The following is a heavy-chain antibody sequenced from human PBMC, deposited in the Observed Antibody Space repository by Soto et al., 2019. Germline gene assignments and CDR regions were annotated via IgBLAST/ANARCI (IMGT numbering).Heavy chain of an antibody. CDR1: GYTFTSYG. J-gene: IGHJ1*01. D-gene: IGHD6-13*01. V-gene: IGHV1-18*01. Sequence: QVQLVQSGAEVKKPGASVKVSCKASGYTFTSYGISWVRQAPGQGLEWMGWISAYNGNTNYAQKLQGRVTMTTDTSTSTAYMELRSLRSDDTAVYYCARDVAAAGTARGGDEYFQHWGQGTLVTVSS. CDR2: ISAYNGNT. CDR3: ARDVAAAGTARGGDEYFQH.